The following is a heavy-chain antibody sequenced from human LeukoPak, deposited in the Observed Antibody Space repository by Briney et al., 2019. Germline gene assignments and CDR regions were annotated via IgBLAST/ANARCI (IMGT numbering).Heavy chain of an antibody. Sequence: SETLSLTCTVSGGSISSGGYYWSWLRQHPGKGLEWFGYIYYSGSTYYNPSLKSRVTISVDTSKNQFSLKLSSVTAADTAVYYCARASRDGYTEYYFDYWGQGTLVTVSS. CDR3: ARASRDGYTEYYFDY. D-gene: IGHD5-24*01. CDR2: IYYSGST. V-gene: IGHV4-31*03. J-gene: IGHJ4*02. CDR1: GGSISSGGYY.